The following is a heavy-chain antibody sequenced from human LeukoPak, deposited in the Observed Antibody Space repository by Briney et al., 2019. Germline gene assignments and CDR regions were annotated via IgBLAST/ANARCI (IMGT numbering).Heavy chain of an antibody. CDR1: GYTFTAFH. CDR3: ATLIATQTGVP. V-gene: IGHV1-2*02. Sequence: ASVKVSCKASGYTFTAFHIHWVRQAPGQGLEWMAWINPNNADTSYAQKFQGRVTVTRDTSIGTAYMVLSRLTSDDTAVYCCATLIATQTGVPWGQGTLVTVSS. J-gene: IGHJ5*02. D-gene: IGHD2-21*01. CDR2: INPNNADT.